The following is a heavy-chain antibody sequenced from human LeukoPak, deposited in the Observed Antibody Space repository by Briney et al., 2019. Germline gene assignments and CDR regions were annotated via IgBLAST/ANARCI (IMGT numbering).Heavy chain of an antibody. D-gene: IGHD3-9*01. CDR1: GYTFTSYG. Sequence: ASVKVSCKASGYTFTSYGISWVRQAPGQGLEWMGWISAYNGNTNYAQKLQSRVTMTTDTSTSTAYMELRSLRSDDTAVYYCARDKELRYFDWLPRVHYYYGMDVWGQGTTVTVSS. CDR2: ISAYNGNT. CDR3: ARDKELRYFDWLPRVHYYYGMDV. J-gene: IGHJ6*02. V-gene: IGHV1-18*01.